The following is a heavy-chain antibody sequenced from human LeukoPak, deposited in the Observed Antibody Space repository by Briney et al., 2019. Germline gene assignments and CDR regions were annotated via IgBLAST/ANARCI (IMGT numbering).Heavy chain of an antibody. CDR2: IYTSGST. CDR3: ASGQPQWELLGVKYYFDY. J-gene: IGHJ4*02. V-gene: IGHV4-61*02. D-gene: IGHD1-26*01. CDR1: GGSISSGSYY. Sequence: PSQTLSLTCTVSGGSISSGSYYWSWIRQPAGKGLEWIGRIYTSGSTNYNPSLKSRVTVSVDTSKNQFSLKLSSVTAADTAVYYCASGQPQWELLGVKYYFDYWGQGTLVTVSS.